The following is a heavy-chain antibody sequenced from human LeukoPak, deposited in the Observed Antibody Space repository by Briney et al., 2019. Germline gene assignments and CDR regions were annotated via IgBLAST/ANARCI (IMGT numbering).Heavy chain of an antibody. CDR2: INAGNGNT. CDR1: GYTFTSYA. V-gene: IGHV1-3*01. D-gene: IGHD6-13*01. J-gene: IGHJ3*02. Sequence: GASVKVSCKASGYTFTSYAMHWVRQAPGQRLEWMGWINAGNGNTKYSQKFQGRVTITRDTSASTAYMELSSLRSEDTAVYYCARGVGIAAAEGIFDIWGQGTMATVSS. CDR3: ARGVGIAAAEGIFDI.